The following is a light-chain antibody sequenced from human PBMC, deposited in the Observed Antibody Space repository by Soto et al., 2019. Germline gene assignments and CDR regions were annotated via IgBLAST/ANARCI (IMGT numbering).Light chain of an antibody. CDR1: QSVSSVY. CDR3: QQCDDSPLT. J-gene: IGKJ4*01. Sequence: IVLTHSPGTLSLSPGDRATLSCRASQSVSSVYLAWYQQKPGQAPRLLIYGASNRATGIPDKFSGSGSGTDFTLTISRLEPDDSAVYYCQQCDDSPLTFGGGSMVDNK. CDR2: GAS. V-gene: IGKV3-20*01.